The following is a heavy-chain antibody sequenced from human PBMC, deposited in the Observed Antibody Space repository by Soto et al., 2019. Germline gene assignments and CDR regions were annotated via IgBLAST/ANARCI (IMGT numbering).Heavy chain of an antibody. D-gene: IGHD2-2*01. J-gene: IGHJ6*02. Sequence: GGSLRLSCAASGFTFSSYAMHRVRQAPGKGLEWVAVISYDGSNKYYADSVKGRFTISRDNSKNTLYLQMNSLRAEDTAVYYCAREFKGYCSSTSCPPLHYYYYGMDVWGQGTTVPVSS. V-gene: IGHV3-30-3*01. CDR2: ISYDGSNK. CDR1: GFTFSSYA. CDR3: AREFKGYCSSTSCPPLHYYYYGMDV.